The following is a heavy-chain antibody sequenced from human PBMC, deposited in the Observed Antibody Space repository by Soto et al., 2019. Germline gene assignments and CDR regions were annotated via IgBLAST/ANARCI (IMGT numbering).Heavy chain of an antibody. D-gene: IGHD3-22*01. CDR1: GFTLSNYG. J-gene: IGHJ4*02. CDR3: AQEKYYD. V-gene: IGHV3-23*01. Sequence: EVQLLESGGGLVQPGGSLRLSCAASGFTLSNYGMNWVRQAPGKGLEWVSGISGSDGSTYYADSVKGRFTISSDNSTNTLYLQLNTLRAEDTAVYYCAQEKYYDWCQGTLVTVSS. CDR2: ISGSDGST.